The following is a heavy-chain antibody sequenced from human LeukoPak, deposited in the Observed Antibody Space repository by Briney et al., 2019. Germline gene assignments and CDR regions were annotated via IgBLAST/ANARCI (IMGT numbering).Heavy chain of an antibody. Sequence: GGSLRLSCAASGFTFRTYGMHWVRQAPGKGLEWVAVISYDGSNKYYADSVKGRFTISRDNSKNTLYLQMNSLRAEDTAVYYCAKDSNAYYDILTGPSFDYWGQGTLVTVSS. CDR2: ISYDGSNK. CDR1: GFTFRTYG. J-gene: IGHJ4*02. V-gene: IGHV3-30*18. D-gene: IGHD3-9*01. CDR3: AKDSNAYYDILTGPSFDY.